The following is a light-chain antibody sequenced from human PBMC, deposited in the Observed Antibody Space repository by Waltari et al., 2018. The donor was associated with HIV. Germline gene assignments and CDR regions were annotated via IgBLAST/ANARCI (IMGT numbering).Light chain of an antibody. J-gene: IGLJ3*02. CDR1: RSNIASNT. CDR2: SNN. Sequence: QSVLTQPPSASGTPGPRVTISCSGSRSNIASNTVTWYQQLPGTAPKLLIYSNNQRPSGIPDRFSGSKSGTSASLAISGLQSEDEADYYCAAWDDNMNGWVFGGGTKLTVL. V-gene: IGLV1-44*01. CDR3: AAWDDNMNGWV.